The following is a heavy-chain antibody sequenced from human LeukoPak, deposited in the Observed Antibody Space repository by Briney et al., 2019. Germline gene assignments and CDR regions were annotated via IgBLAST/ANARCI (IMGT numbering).Heavy chain of an antibody. D-gene: IGHD6-19*01. CDR3: VGSSGWWGFDY. CDR1: RFTFSTYW. V-gene: IGHV3-74*01. Sequence: GGSLRLSCAASRFTFSTYWMHWVRQAPGKGLVWVSRINSDGSSTDYADSVKGRFTISRDNAKNTLYLQMNSLRAEDTALYHCVGSSGWWGFDYWGQGTLVTVSS. CDR2: INSDGSST. J-gene: IGHJ4*02.